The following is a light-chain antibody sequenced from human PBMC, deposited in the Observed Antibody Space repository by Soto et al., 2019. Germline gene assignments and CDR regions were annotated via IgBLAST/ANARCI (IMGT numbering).Light chain of an antibody. V-gene: IGKV3-11*01. CDR3: QQRSNWPPLT. CDR1: QSVSSY. J-gene: IGKJ4*01. CDR2: DAS. Sequence: EIVLTQSPATLSLSPGERATISCRASQSVSSYLAWCQQKPGQAPRLLIYDASNRATGIPARFSGSGSGTDFTLTISSLEPEDFAVYYCQQRSNWPPLTFGGGTKVDIK.